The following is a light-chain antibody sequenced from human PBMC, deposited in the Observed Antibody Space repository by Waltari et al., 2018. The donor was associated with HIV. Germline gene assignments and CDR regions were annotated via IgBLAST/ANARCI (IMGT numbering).Light chain of an antibody. Sequence: QSALTQPASVSGSRGQSITISCTGTSSDVGRYNLVSWYQQHPGKAPKLMIYEGSKRPSGVSNRLSGSKSGNTASLTISGLQTEDEADYYCCSYAGNREIFGGGTKLTVL. CDR1: SSDVGRYNL. CDR3: CSYAGNREI. J-gene: IGLJ2*01. CDR2: EGS. V-gene: IGLV2-23*01.